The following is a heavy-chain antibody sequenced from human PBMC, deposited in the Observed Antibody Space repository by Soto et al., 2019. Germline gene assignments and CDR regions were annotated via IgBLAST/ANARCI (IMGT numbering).Heavy chain of an antibody. V-gene: IGHV4-61*05. Sequence: SETLSLTCTVSGGSISSSSYYWGWIRQPPGKGLEWIGYVYYGGSTNYNPSLKSRVTISVDTSKNQFSLKLSSVTAADAAVYYCARGSRSSRVYSYFDYWGQGTLVTVSS. CDR3: ARGSRSSRVYSYFDY. CDR2: VYYGGST. CDR1: GGSISSSSYY. D-gene: IGHD2-15*01. J-gene: IGHJ4*02.